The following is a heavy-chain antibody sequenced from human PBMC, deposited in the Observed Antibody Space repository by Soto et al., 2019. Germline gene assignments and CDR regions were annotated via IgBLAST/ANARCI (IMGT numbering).Heavy chain of an antibody. CDR1: GGSFSGYY. CDR3: ARYSSPYCSGGSCYRLPYYYYMDV. Sequence: SETLSLTCAVYGGSFSGYYWSWIRQPPGKGLEWIGEINHSGSTNYNPSLKSRVTISVDTSKNQFSLKLSSVTAADTAVYYCARYSSPYCSGGSCYRLPYYYYMDVWGKGTTVTVSS. D-gene: IGHD2-15*01. V-gene: IGHV4-34*01. CDR2: INHSGST. J-gene: IGHJ6*03.